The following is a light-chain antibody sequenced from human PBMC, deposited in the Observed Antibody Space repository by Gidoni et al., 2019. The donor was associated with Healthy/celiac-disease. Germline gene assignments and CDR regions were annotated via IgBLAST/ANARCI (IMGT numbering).Light chain of an antibody. Sequence: SYVLTPPPSVSVAPGKTARITCGGNNIGSKSVHWYQQKPGQAPVLVIYYDSDRPSGSPERFSGSNSGNTDTLTISRVEAGDEADYYGQVWDSSSDHVVFGGGTKLTVL. CDR1: NIGSKS. CDR2: YDS. V-gene: IGLV3-21*04. J-gene: IGLJ2*01. CDR3: QVWDSSSDHVV.